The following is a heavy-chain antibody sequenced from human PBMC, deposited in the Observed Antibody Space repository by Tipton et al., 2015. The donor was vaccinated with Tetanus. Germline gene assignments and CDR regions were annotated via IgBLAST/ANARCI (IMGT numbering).Heavy chain of an antibody. CDR1: GGSVRSGSYY. J-gene: IGHJ4*02. Sequence: TLSLTCTVSGGSVRSGSYYWNWIRQPPGKGLEWIGYISYSGSTNSNYSLKSRITISPDTSKNQFSLKLTSVTAADTAVYYCARANYDFPKKGPGDSWCQGSRVIVSS. CDR3: ARANYDFPKKGPGDS. D-gene: IGHD3-3*01. CDR2: ISYSGST. V-gene: IGHV4-61*01.